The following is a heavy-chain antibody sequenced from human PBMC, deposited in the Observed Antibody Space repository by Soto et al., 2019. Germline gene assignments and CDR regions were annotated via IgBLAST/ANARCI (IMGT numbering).Heavy chain of an antibody. CDR3: ARELSYYYDSSGTYYFDY. J-gene: IGHJ4*02. CDR2: IIPIFGTA. Sequence: ASVKVSCKASGGTFSSYAISWVRQAPGQGLEWMGGIIPIFGTANYAQKFQGRVTITADESTSTAYMELSSLRSEDTAVYYCARELSYYYDSSGTYYFDYWGQGTLVTVSS. D-gene: IGHD3-22*01. CDR1: GGTFSSYA. V-gene: IGHV1-69*13.